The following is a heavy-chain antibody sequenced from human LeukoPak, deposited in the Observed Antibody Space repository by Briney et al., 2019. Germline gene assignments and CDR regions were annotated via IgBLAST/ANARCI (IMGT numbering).Heavy chain of an antibody. Sequence: GGSLRLSCAASGFTLSSYGMHWVRQAPRKGLEWAAVIWYDGSNKYYADSVKGRFTISRDNSKNTLYLQMNSLRAEDTAVYYCARDCSGGSCYSFDYWGQGTLVTVSS. J-gene: IGHJ4*02. V-gene: IGHV3-33*01. CDR1: GFTLSSYG. CDR3: ARDCSGGSCYSFDY. D-gene: IGHD2-15*01. CDR2: IWYDGSNK.